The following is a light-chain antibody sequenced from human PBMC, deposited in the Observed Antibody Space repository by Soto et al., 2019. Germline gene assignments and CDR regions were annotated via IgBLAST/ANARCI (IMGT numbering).Light chain of an antibody. CDR2: DAS. Sequence: GDRVTITCQASQDISNYLNWYQQKPGKAPKLLIYDASSLQSGVPSRFSGSGSGTDFTLTISSLQPEDFTTYYCQQSYSSPITFGQGTRLEI. J-gene: IGKJ5*01. CDR3: QQSYSSPIT. CDR1: QDISNY. V-gene: IGKV1-39*01.